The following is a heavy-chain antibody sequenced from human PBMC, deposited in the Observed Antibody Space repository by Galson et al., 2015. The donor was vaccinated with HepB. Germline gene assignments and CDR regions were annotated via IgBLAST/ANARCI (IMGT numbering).Heavy chain of an antibody. J-gene: IGHJ4*02. CDR2: INAGNGNT. CDR1: GYTFTTYA. D-gene: IGHD7-27*01. V-gene: IGHV1-3*01. Sequence: SVKVSCKASGYTFTTYAIHWVRQAPGQRLEWMGWINAGNGNTKYSQRFQDRVTITRDTSASTAYMELSSLRSEDTAVYYCARGSARAGNWAPIDYWGQGTLVTVSS. CDR3: ARGSARAGNWAPIDY.